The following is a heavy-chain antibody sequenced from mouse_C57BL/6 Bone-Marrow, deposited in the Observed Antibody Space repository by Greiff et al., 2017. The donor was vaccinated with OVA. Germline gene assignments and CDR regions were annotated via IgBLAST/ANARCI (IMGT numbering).Heavy chain of an antibody. Sequence: ESGPGLAKPSQTLSLTCSVTGYSITSDYRNWIRKFPGNKLEYMGYISYSGSTYYNPSLKSRISITRDTSKNQYYLQLNSVTTEDTATYYCARGDYYGSSRYWYFDVWGTGTTVTVSS. D-gene: IGHD1-1*01. V-gene: IGHV3-8*01. CDR1: GYSITSDY. J-gene: IGHJ1*03. CDR2: ISYSGST. CDR3: ARGDYYGSSRYWYFDV.